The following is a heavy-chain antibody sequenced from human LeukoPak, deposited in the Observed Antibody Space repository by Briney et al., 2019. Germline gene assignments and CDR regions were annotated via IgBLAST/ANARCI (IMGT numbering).Heavy chain of an antibody. CDR2: INPNSGGT. J-gene: IGHJ6*03. CDR1: GYTFTGYY. V-gene: IGHV1-2*02. D-gene: IGHD3-3*01. CDR3: AAYDFWSGYYDSPYYYYMDV. Sequence: GASVKVSCKASGYTFTGYYMHWVRQAPGQGLEWMGWINPNSGGTNYAQKFQGRVTMTRDTSISTAYMELSRLRSDDTAVYYCAAYDFWSGYYDSPYYYYMDVWGKGTTVTVSS.